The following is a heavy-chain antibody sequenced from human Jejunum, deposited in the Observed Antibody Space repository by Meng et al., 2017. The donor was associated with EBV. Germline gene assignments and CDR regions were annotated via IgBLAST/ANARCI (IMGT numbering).Heavy chain of an antibody. CDR1: GGSITSKNWY. V-gene: IGHV4-39*07. D-gene: IGHD6-19*01. J-gene: IGHJ4*02. CDR2: IYYSGST. Sequence: QLQLQESGPGLATPSXXXXLXCTGSGGSITSKNWYWSWIRQPPGKGLEWIGSIYYSGSTYYNPSLKSRVTISVDTSKNQFSLKLSSVTAADTAVYYCARGGGIAVAGEWGQGTLLTVS. CDR3: ARGGGIAVAGE.